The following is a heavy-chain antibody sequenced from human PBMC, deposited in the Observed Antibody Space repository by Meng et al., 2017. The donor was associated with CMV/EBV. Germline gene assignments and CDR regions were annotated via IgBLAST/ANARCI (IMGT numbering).Heavy chain of an antibody. J-gene: IGHJ4*02. V-gene: IGHV4-39*02. CDR3: ARVGIYCSGTSCDMWEGDS. CDR2: IYYSGTT. D-gene: IGHD2-2*01. Sequence: GSLRLSCTISGDSITNSVYYWGWIRQPPGKGLEWIGNIYYSGTTYYTPSLKSRVTISIDTSENHFSLRLSSVTAADTAVYYCARVGIYCSGTSCDMWEGDSWGQGTLVTV. CDR1: GDSITNSVYY.